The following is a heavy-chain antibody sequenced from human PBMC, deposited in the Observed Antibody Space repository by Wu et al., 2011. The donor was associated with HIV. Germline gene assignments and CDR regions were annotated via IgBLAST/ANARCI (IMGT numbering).Heavy chain of an antibody. CDR1: GYTFTSYN. D-gene: IGHD2-15*01. Sequence: QVQLVQSGAEVKKPGASLKVSCKASGYTFTSYNIIWVRQAPGQGLEWMGWISAYNGNTNYAQKFKGRVTMTTDTSTSTAYLDLRSLRSDDTAVYYCVRFGGYCSGGRCYAMRQLFDNWGQGTLVTVSS. V-gene: IGHV1-18*01. CDR3: VRFGGYCSGGRCYAMRQLFDN. J-gene: IGHJ4*02. CDR2: ISAYNGNT.